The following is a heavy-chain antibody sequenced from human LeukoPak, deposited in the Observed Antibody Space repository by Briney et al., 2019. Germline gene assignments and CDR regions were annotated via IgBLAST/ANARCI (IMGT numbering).Heavy chain of an antibody. CDR3: ARVSPRAYYCSSTSCYTRNYFDY. CDR2: IKQDGSEK. J-gene: IGHJ4*02. V-gene: IGHV3-7*01. D-gene: IGHD2-2*02. Sequence: GGSLRLSCAASGFTFSSYWMSWVRQAPGKGLEWVANIKQDGSEKYYVDSVKGRFTISRDNAKNSLYLQMNSLRAEDTAVYYCARVSPRAYYCSSTSCYTRNYFDYWGQGTLVTVSS. CDR1: GFTFSSYW.